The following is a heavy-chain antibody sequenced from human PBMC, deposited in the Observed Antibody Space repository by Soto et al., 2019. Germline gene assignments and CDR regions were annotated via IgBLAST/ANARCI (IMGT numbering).Heavy chain of an antibody. CDR2: ISYDGSNK. V-gene: IGHV3-30*18. Sequence: GGSLRLSCAASGFTFSSYGMHWVRQAPGKGLEWVAVISYDGSNKYYADSVKGRFTISRDNSKNTLYLQMNSPRAEDTAVYYCAKSPGELRGYYDYWGQGTLVTVSS. CDR3: AKSPGELRGYYDY. CDR1: GFTFSSYG. D-gene: IGHD1-26*01. J-gene: IGHJ4*02.